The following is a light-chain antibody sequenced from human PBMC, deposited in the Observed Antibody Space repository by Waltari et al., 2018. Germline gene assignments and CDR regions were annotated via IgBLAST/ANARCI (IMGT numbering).Light chain of an antibody. CDR3: QAWDSSSVV. CDR1: KQGDKH. J-gene: IGLJ2*01. CDR2: QDS. Sequence: SYELTPPPSASVSPGQTASIPCSGDKQGDKHACWYQQKPGQSPVLVIYQDSKRPSGIPERFSGSNSWNTATLTISGTQAMDEADCYCQAWDSSSVVFGGGTKLTVL. V-gene: IGLV3-1*01.